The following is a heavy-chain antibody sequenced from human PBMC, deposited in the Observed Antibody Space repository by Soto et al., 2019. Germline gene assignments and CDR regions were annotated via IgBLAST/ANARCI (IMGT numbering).Heavy chain of an antibody. Sequence: QVQLVESGGGVVQPGRSLRLSCAASGFTFSSYGMHWVRQAPGKGLEWVAVIWYDGSNKYYADSVKGRFTISRDNSKNTLYLQMNSLRAEDTAVYYCARDTSYSGYDVDDYWGQGTLVTVSS. CDR1: GFTFSSYG. CDR3: ARDTSYSGYDVDDY. CDR2: IWYDGSNK. D-gene: IGHD5-12*01. V-gene: IGHV3-33*01. J-gene: IGHJ4*02.